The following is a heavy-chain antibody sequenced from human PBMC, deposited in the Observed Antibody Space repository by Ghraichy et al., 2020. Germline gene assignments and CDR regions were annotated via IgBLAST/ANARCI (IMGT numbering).Heavy chain of an antibody. V-gene: IGHV3-23*01. D-gene: IGHD3-16*01. CDR1: GFTFSSYA. J-gene: IGHJ6*02. CDR2: ISGSGGST. CDR3: AKDEGGSYSYGMDV. Sequence: GGSLRLSCAASGFTFSSYAMSWVRQAPGKGLEWVSAISGSGGSTYYADSVKGRFTISRDNSKNTLYLQMNSLRAEDTAVYYCAKDEGGSYSYGMDVWGQGTTVTVSS.